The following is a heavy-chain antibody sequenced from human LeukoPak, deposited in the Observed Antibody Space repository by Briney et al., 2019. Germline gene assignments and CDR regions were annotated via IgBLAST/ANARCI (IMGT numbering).Heavy chain of an antibody. CDR1: GFTSSSYS. D-gene: IGHD6-19*01. CDR2: ISGSGGST. V-gene: IGHV3-23*01. CDR3: AKDPQEQWLAQFDY. Sequence: GGSLRLSCAASGFTSSSYSMNWVRQAPGKGLEWVSAISGSGGSTYYADSVKGRFTISRDNSKNTLYLRMNSLRAEDTAVYYCAKDPQEQWLAQFDYWGQGTLVTVSS. J-gene: IGHJ4*02.